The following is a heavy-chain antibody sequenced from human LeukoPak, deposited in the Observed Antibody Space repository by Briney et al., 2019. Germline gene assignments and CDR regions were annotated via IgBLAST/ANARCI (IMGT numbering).Heavy chain of an antibody. V-gene: IGHV4-34*01. J-gene: IGHJ4*02. CDR3: ARATDYYDTSDYRHYYFDY. CDR1: GGSFSGYY. Sequence: PSETLSLTCAVYGGSFSGYYWSWIRQPPGKGLEWIGEINHSGSTNYNPSLKSRVTISVDTSKNQFSLKLSSVTAADTAVYYCARATDYYDTSDYRHYYFDYWGLGTLVTVSS. CDR2: INHSGST. D-gene: IGHD3-22*01.